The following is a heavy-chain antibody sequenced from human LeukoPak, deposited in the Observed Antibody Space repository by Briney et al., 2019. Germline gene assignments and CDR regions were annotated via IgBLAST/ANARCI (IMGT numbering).Heavy chain of an antibody. CDR1: EFIFSTYW. J-gene: IGHJ6*02. CDR2: IKEDGSES. Sequence: GGSLRLSCAASEFIFSTYWMSWVRQAPGKGLEWVANIKEDGSESHYVDSVKGRFTISRDNAKNSLYLQMNSLRAEDTAMYFCAKAGLLWFGESWMDVWGQGTTVTVSS. CDR3: AKAGLLWFGESWMDV. D-gene: IGHD3-10*01. V-gene: IGHV3-7*01.